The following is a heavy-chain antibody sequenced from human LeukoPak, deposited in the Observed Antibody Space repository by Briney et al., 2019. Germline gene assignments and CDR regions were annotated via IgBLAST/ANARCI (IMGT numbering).Heavy chain of an antibody. V-gene: IGHV3-7*01. CDR3: AKGGRGNGEVY. CDR1: GFTFSSYW. Sequence: GGSLRLSCAVSGFTFSSYWMNWVGQAPGKGLEWVANIKQDGSEKNYVDSVKGRFTISRDNAKSSLFLQMNDLRAEDTAVYYCAKGGRGNGEVYWGQGTLVTVSS. D-gene: IGHD2-8*01. J-gene: IGHJ4*02. CDR2: IKQDGSEK.